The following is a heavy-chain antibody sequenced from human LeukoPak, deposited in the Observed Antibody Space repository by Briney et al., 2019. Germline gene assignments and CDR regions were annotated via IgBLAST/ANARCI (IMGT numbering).Heavy chain of an antibody. V-gene: IGHV4-34*01. CDR3: TRTSPGVPLDF. CDR2: ISHSGRT. J-gene: IGHJ4*02. CDR1: GVSLSGYY. D-gene: IGHD7-27*01. Sequence: SETLSLICAVSGVSLSGYYWSWIRQPPGKGPVWIGEISHSGRTAYNPSLKNRVTISLDTSKTQFSLKLSFVTAADTAVYYCTRTSPGVPLDFWGQGTLVTVTS.